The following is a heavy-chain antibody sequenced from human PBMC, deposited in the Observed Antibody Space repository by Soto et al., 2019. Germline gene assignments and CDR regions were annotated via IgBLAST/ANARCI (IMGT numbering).Heavy chain of an antibody. CDR2: ISSSGSTI. Sequence: PGGSLRLSSAASGFTFSSYEMNWVRQAPGKGLEWVSSISSSGSTIYYADSVKGRFTISSDNAKNSLYLQMNSLRAEDSAVYFCASCGGGDCYSPGYFQYWGQGTRVTVSS. J-gene: IGHJ1*01. CDR1: GFTFSSYE. CDR3: ASCGGGDCYSPGYFQY. V-gene: IGHV3-48*03. D-gene: IGHD2-21*02.